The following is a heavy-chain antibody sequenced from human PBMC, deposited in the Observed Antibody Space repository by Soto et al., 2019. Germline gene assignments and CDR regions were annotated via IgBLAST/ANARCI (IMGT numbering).Heavy chain of an antibody. Sequence: GGSLRLSCAASGFTFSSYAMTWVRQAPGKGLEWVSSITGSGSSTYYADSVKGRFTISRDNSKNTVNLQMNSLRAEDRAVYYCGKESYFESTGWSVDYWGQGTLVTVSS. J-gene: IGHJ4*02. D-gene: IGHD3-22*01. CDR2: ITGSGSST. CDR3: GKESYFESTGWSVDY. V-gene: IGHV3-23*01. CDR1: GFTFSSYA.